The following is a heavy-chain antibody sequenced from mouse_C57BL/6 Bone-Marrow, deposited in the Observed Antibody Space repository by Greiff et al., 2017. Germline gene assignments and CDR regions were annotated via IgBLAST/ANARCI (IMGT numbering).Heavy chain of an antibody. CDR2: IDPSDSYT. CDR1: GYTFTSYW. CDR3: AREREDSSGYYYAMDY. J-gene: IGHJ4*01. Sequence: QVQLQQPGAELVMPGASVKLSCKASGYTFTSYWMPWVKQRPGQGLEWIGEIDPSDSYTNYNQKFKGKSTLTVDKSCSTAYMQLGSLTSEDSAVYYCAREREDSSGYYYAMDYWGQGTSVTVSS. V-gene: IGHV1-69*01. D-gene: IGHD3-2*02.